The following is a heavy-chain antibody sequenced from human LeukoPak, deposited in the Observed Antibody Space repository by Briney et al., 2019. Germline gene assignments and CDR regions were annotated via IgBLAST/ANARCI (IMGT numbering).Heavy chain of an antibody. CDR1: GFTFSSYA. CDR2: ISYDGRNK. Sequence: GGSLRLSCAASGFTFSSYAMHWVRQAPGKGLEWVAVISYDGRNKYYADSVKGRFTISRDSSKNTLYLQMNSLRAEDTAVYFCAKLPTYHYDSSGYYYFDYWGQGTLVTVSS. D-gene: IGHD3-22*01. J-gene: IGHJ4*02. V-gene: IGHV3-30*04. CDR3: AKLPTYHYDSSGYYYFDY.